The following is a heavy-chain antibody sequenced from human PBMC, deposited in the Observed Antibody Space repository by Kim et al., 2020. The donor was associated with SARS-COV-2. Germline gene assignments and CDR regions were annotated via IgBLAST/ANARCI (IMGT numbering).Heavy chain of an antibody. Sequence: SVKVSCKASGGTFSSYAISWVRQAPGQGLEWMGGIITIFGTANYAQKFQGRVTITADESTSTAYMELSSLRSEDTAVYYCAREKLAAAGYYYYGMDVWGQGTTVTVSS. CDR1: GGTFSSYA. CDR2: IITIFGTA. CDR3: AREKLAAAGYYYYGMDV. V-gene: IGHV1-69*13. J-gene: IGHJ6*02. D-gene: IGHD6-13*01.